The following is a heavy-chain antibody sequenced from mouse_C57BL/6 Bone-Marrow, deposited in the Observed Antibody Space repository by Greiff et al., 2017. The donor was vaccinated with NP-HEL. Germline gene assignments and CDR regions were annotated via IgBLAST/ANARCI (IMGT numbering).Heavy chain of an antibody. CDR2: IDPSDSYT. J-gene: IGHJ4*01. CDR3: ASGGWYMDY. CDR1: GYTFTSYW. Sequence: QVQLQQSGAELVKPGASVKLSCKASGYTFTSYWMQWVKQRPGQGLEWIGEIDPSDSYTNYNQKFKGKATLTVDTSSSTAYMQLSSLTSEDSAVYYCASGGWYMDYWGQGTSVTVSS. D-gene: IGHD2-1*01. V-gene: IGHV1-50*01.